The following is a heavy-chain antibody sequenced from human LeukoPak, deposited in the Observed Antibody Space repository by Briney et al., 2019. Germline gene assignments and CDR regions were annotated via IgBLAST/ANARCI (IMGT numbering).Heavy chain of an antibody. CDR1: GFPFSGYV. CDR2: TSYDGSNK. D-gene: IGHD3-22*01. J-gene: IGHJ4*02. CDR3: ARGDDSSGYFYSYFDY. V-gene: IGHV3-30-3*01. Sequence: GGSLRLSCAASGFPFSGYVMHWVRQAPGKGLEWVSFTSYDGSNKYYADSVKGRFTISRDNSKNTLDLQMNSLRTEDTAMYYCARGDDSSGYFYSYFDYWGQGTLVTVSS.